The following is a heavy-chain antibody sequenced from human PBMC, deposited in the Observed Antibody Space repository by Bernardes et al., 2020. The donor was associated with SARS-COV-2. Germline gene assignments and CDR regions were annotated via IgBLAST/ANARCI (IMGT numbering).Heavy chain of an antibody. D-gene: IGHD2-8*01. CDR3: TGGLELGLITWLDY. J-gene: IGHJ4*02. CDR1: GFTFSSSA. CDR2: ISHDGSIK. V-gene: IGHV3-30-3*01. Sequence: GGSLRLSCTASGFTFSSSAMHWVRQAPGKGLEWVAVISHDGSIKSYTDSVKGRFTISRDNSKNTLYLLMNSLRTDDTAVYYCTGGLELGLITWLDYWGRGTLVTVSS.